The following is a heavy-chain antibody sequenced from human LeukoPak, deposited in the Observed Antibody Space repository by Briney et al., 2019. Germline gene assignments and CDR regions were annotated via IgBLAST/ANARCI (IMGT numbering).Heavy chain of an antibody. CDR1: GXTFSSYG. CDR3: ARIGGWFGNDY. D-gene: IGHD3-10*01. Sequence: GGSLRLSCAASGXTFSSYGMHWVRQAPGKGLEWVALIWYDGSSKHYADSVRGRFTISRDNSKNTLYLQMNSLRAEDTALYYCARIGGWFGNDYWGQGTLVTVSS. J-gene: IGHJ4*02. CDR2: IWYDGSSK. V-gene: IGHV3-33*01.